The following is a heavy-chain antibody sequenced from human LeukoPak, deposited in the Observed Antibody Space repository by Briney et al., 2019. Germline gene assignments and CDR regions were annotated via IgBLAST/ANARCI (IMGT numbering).Heavy chain of an antibody. D-gene: IGHD3-22*01. Sequence: GGSLRLSCAASGFTFSSYGMHWVRQAPGKGLEWVAVIWYDGSNKYYADSVKGRFTISRDNSKNTLYLQMNGLRAEDTAVYYCARDLLHSSGYYFTGYYYYGMDVWGQGTTVTVSS. CDR1: GFTFSSYG. J-gene: IGHJ6*02. CDR2: IWYDGSNK. V-gene: IGHV3-33*01. CDR3: ARDLLHSSGYYFTGYYYYGMDV.